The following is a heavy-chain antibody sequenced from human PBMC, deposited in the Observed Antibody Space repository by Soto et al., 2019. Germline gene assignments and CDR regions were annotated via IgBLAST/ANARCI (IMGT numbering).Heavy chain of an antibody. CDR1: GFTFRSYV. J-gene: IGHJ1*01. D-gene: IGHD3-16*01. CDR2: TSNDGSDK. V-gene: IGHV3-30*19. Sequence: QVQLVESGGGVVQPGTSLRVSCVGSGFTFRSYVIHWVRQAPGKGLEWVALTSNDGSDKYYDDSVRGRFTISRDNSRNTVDLQMDSLRLEDTALYYCARWGTTGGLDVWGQGTLVSVSS. CDR3: ARWGTTGGLDV.